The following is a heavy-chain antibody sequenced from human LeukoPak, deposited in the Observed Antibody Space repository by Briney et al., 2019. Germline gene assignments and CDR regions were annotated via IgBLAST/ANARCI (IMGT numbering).Heavy chain of an antibody. CDR1: GYTFTSYY. Sequence: ASVKVSCKASGYTFTSYYIHWVRQAPGQGLEWMGIINPSGGSTSYAQKFQGRVTMTRDTSTSTVYMELSSLRSEDTAVYYCASYCSGGSCYPLWGPGTMVTVSS. CDR2: INPSGGST. J-gene: IGHJ3*01. D-gene: IGHD2-15*01. V-gene: IGHV1-46*03. CDR3: ASYCSGGSCYPL.